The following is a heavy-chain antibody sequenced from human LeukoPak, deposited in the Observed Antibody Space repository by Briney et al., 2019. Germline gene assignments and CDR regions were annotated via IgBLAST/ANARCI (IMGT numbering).Heavy chain of an antibody. J-gene: IGHJ5*02. CDR1: GYSISSGYY. D-gene: IGHD3-3*01. CDR2: IYHSGST. CDR3: SGFLSSTVP. Sequence: SETLSLTCAVSGYSISSGYYWGWIRQPPGKGLEWIGSIYHSGSTYYNPSLKSRVSISIDTSKKQFSLKLSSVTAADTAVYYCSGFLSSTVPWGQGTLVTVSS. V-gene: IGHV4-38-2*01.